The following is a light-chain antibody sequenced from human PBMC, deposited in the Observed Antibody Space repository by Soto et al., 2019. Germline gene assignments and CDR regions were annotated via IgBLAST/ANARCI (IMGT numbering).Light chain of an antibody. J-gene: IGKJ4*01. Sequence: ETVLTQSPATLSVSPGERATLSCRASQSVGIHLAWYQQRPGQGPRLLIYGASTRTTGIPDRFSGSGSGTEFTLTISNLQSEDFAVYYCQQYNDWPPLTFGGGTKWIS. CDR3: QQYNDWPPLT. CDR2: GAS. V-gene: IGKV3-15*01. CDR1: QSVGIH.